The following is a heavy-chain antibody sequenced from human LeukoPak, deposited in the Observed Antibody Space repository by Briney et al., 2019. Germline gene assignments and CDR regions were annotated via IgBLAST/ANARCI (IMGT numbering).Heavy chain of an antibody. CDR3: TVGYCSGGSCYQFDS. J-gene: IGHJ4*02. D-gene: IGHD2-15*01. CDR1: GFTFSGSA. V-gene: IGHV3-73*01. Sequence: GGSLTLSCAASGFTFSGSALHWVRQASGKGLEWVGRIRSKGNSYATAYAASVKGRFTISRDDSKNTAYLQMNSLKTEDTAVYYCTVGYCSGGSCYQFDSWGQGTLVTVSS. CDR2: IRSKGNSYAT.